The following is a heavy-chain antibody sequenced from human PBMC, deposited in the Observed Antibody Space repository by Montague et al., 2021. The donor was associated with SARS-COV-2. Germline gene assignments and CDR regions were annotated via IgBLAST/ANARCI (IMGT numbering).Heavy chain of an antibody. CDR1: GFTFTTHW. J-gene: IGHJ4*02. V-gene: IGHV3-7*01. Sequence: SLRLSCAASGFTFTTHWMNWVRQAPGKGLEWVANINEDGSKKYYIDSVKGRLTISRDNARNSLFLQMTGLRAEDTAVYYCTALRRTDPFDYWGQGNLVTVSS. D-gene: IGHD2-21*02. CDR2: INEDGSKK. CDR3: TALRRTDPFDY.